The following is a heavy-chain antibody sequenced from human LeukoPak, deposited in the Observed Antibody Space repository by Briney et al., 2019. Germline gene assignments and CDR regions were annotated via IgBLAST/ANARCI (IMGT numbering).Heavy chain of an antibody. V-gene: IGHV4-4*07. CDR2: IFTSGST. CDR3: ARSATGGELNWLDP. Sequence: SETLSLTCTVSDDSVSTRNYYWNWIRQPAGKGLEWIGRIFTSGSTNYGPSLKGRVAISLDKSRNQFPLKMTSLTAADTAVYFCARSATGGELNWLDPWGQGTLVTVSS. J-gene: IGHJ5*02. D-gene: IGHD1-1*01. CDR1: DDSVSTRNYY.